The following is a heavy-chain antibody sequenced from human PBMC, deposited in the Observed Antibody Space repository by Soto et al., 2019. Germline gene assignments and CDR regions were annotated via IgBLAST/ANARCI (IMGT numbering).Heavy chain of an antibody. V-gene: IGHV4-59*01. D-gene: IGHD6-19*01. Sequence: PSETLSLTCTVSGGSISSYSWRWIRQPPGKGLEWIGYIYYSGSTNYNPSLKSRVTISVDTSKNQFSLKLSSVTAADTAVYYCARVAAPYYFDYWGQGTLVTVS. CDR2: IYYSGST. CDR3: ARVAAPYYFDY. CDR1: GGSISSYS. J-gene: IGHJ4*02.